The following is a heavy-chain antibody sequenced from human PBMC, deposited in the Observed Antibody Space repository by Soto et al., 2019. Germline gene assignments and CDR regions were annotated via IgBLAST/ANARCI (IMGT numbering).Heavy chain of an antibody. CDR3: ALIDCGGDCHTIDI. Sequence: ASVKVSCEACGYTFTSYGISWVRQAPGQGLEWMGWISAYNGNTNYAQKLQGRVTMTTDTSTSTAYMELRSLRSDDTAVYYCALIDCGGDCHTIDIWGQGTMVTVSS. J-gene: IGHJ3*02. D-gene: IGHD2-21*01. CDR2: ISAYNGNT. CDR1: GYTFTSYG. V-gene: IGHV1-18*01.